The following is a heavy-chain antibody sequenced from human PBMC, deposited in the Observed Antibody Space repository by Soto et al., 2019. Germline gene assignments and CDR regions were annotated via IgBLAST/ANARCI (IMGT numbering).Heavy chain of an antibody. CDR3: ARVVYYDIWSAFNTPAYYLDV. V-gene: IGHV3-30-3*01. CDR2: ISDDGSNT. CDR1: GFTFSRHT. Sequence: QVQLVESGGGVVQPGRSLRLSCAASGFTFSRHTMHWVRQAPGKGLEWVAAISDDGSNTYYADSVKGRFTISRDNSKNTLYLQMTSLTSQDTAVHHGARVVYYDIWSAFNTPAYYLDVWCQGTVVTVSS. D-gene: IGHD3-3*01. J-gene: IGHJ4*02.